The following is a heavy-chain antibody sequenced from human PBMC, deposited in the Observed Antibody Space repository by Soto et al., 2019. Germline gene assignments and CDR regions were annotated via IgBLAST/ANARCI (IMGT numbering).Heavy chain of an antibody. Sequence: EVQLVESGGGLVQPGGSLRLSCAASGFTFSSYSMNWVRQAPGKGLEWFSYISSSSSTIYYADSVKGRFTISRDNAKNSLYLQMNSLRAEDTAVYYCARDGIAAAGRLIAFDIWGQGTMVTVSS. D-gene: IGHD6-13*01. CDR2: ISSSSSTI. CDR3: ARDGIAAAGRLIAFDI. CDR1: GFTFSSYS. J-gene: IGHJ3*02. V-gene: IGHV3-48*01.